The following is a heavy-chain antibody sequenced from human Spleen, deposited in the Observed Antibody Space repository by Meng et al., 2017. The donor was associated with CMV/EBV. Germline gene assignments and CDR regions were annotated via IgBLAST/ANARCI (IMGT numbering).Heavy chain of an antibody. J-gene: IGHJ5*02. CDR2: IKQDGSEK. V-gene: IGHV3-7*01. CDR1: GFTFSSYW. D-gene: IGHD2-2*01. CDR3: ATGGVVVPTARDRFDP. Sequence: GESLKISCAASGFTFSSYWMSWVRQAPGKGLEWVANIKQDGSEKYYVDSVKGRFTISRDNAKNSLYLQMNSLRAEDTAVYYCATGGVVVPTARDRFDPWGQGTLVTVSS.